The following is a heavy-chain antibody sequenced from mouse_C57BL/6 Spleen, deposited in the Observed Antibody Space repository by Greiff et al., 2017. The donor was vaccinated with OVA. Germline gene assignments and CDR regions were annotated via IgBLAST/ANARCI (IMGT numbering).Heavy chain of an antibody. CDR2: ISSGSSTI. CDR1: GFTFSDYG. J-gene: IGHJ1*03. V-gene: IGHV5-17*01. CDR3: ARMVTTYFDV. Sequence: EVQRVESGGGLVKPGGSLKLSCAASGFTFSDYGMHWVRQAPEKGLEWVAYISSGSSTIYYADTVKGRFTISRDNAKNTLFLQMTSLRSEDTAIYYCARMVTTYFDVWGTGTTVTVSS. D-gene: IGHD2-3*01.